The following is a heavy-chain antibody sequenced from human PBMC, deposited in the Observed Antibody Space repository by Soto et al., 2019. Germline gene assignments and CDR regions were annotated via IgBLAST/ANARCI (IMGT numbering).Heavy chain of an antibody. CDR2: ISFDGSKK. V-gene: IGHV3-30*18. J-gene: IGHJ4*02. D-gene: IGHD2-2*01. Sequence: PGGSLRLSCAASGFTFESYGMHWVRQAPGKGLEWVAVISFDGSKKYYADSVKGRFTISRDNSKNTLYLQMNSLRAEDTAVYYCAKDHIVAAATDYWCQGTLVTVSS. CDR3: AKDHIVAAATDY. CDR1: GFTFESYG.